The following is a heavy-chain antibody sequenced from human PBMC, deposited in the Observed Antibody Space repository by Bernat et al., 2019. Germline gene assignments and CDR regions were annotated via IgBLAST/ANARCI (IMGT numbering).Heavy chain of an antibody. J-gene: IGHJ4*02. CDR3: AKEESITMVRGVHFYFDY. CDR2: ISAYNGNT. Sequence: QVQLVQSGAEVKKPGASVKVSCKASGYTFTSYGISWVRQAPGQGLEWMGWISAYNGNTNYAQKLQGRVTMTTDTSTSTAYMELRSLRSDDTAVYYCAKEESITMVRGVHFYFDYWGQGTLVTVSS. CDR1: GYTFTSYG. V-gene: IGHV1-18*01. D-gene: IGHD3-10*01.